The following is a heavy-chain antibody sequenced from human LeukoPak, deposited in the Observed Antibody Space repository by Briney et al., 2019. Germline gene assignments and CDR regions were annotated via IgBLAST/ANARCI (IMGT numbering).Heavy chain of an antibody. Sequence: GESLKISCKGSGYSFTSYWIGWVRQMPGKGLEWMGIIYPGDSDTRYSPSFQGQVTISADKSISTAYLQWSSLKASDTAMYYCARRYYDFWSGYYTGDDAFDIWGQGTMVTVSS. J-gene: IGHJ3*02. CDR2: IYPGDSDT. CDR1: GYSFTSYW. V-gene: IGHV5-51*01. D-gene: IGHD3-3*01. CDR3: ARRYYDFWSGYYTGDDAFDI.